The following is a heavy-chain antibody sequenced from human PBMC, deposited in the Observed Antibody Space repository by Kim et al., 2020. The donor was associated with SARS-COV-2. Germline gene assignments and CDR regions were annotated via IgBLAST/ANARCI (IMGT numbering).Heavy chain of an antibody. V-gene: IGHV1-69*01. J-gene: IGHJ2*01. CDR3: ARFTIFGVVTNWYFDL. Sequence: KFQGRVTITADESTSTAYMELSSLRSEDTAVYYCARFTIFGVVTNWYFDLWGRGTLVTVSS. D-gene: IGHD3-3*01.